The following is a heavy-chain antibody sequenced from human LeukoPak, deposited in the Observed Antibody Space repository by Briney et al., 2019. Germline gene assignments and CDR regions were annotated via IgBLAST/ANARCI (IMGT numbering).Heavy chain of an antibody. J-gene: IGHJ3*02. Sequence: GGSLRLSCAASGFSFVSYAMHWVRQTPGKGLEWVAFIRYDGSNKYYADSVKGRFTISRDNSKNTLYLQMNSLRAEDTAVYYCARGPTAFDIWGQGTMVTVSS. CDR2: IRYDGSNK. V-gene: IGHV3-30*02. CDR1: GFSFVSYA. CDR3: ARGPTAFDI. D-gene: IGHD3-16*01.